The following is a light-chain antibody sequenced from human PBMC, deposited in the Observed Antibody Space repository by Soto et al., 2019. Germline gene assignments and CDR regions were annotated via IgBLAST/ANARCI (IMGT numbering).Light chain of an antibody. V-gene: IGKV1-5*01. CDR2: DAS. CDR3: QQYNSYPWT. CDR1: QSISSW. Sequence: DIQVTQSPSTLSASVGDRVTITCRASQSISSWLAWYQQKPGKAPKLLIYDASSLESGVPSRCSGRGSGTEFTLTISSLQPDDFATYYCQQYNSYPWTFGQGTKVDIK. J-gene: IGKJ1*01.